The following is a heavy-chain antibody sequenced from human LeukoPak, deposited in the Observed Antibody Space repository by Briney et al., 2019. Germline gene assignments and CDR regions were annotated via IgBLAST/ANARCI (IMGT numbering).Heavy chain of an antibody. CDR2: INQDGSEI. CDR3: ASDRGSSYYDY. D-gene: IGHD1-26*01. Sequence: PGGSLRLSCAASGFTFSSYGMSWVRQAPGKGLEWVANINQDGSEIYYVDSVKGRFTISRDNAKNSLHLQMNSLRAEDAAIYYCASDRGSSYYDYWGRGTLVTVSS. J-gene: IGHJ4*02. V-gene: IGHV3-7*03. CDR1: GFTFSSYG.